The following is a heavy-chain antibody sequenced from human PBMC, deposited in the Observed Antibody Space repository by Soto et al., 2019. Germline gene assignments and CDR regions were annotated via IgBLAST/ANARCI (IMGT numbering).Heavy chain of an antibody. D-gene: IGHD2-15*01. V-gene: IGHV3-30*18. Sequence: QVPLVESGGGVVQPGRSLRLSCAASGFTFSSYGMHWVRQAPGKGLEGVAVISYDGSNKYYADSVKGPFTISRDNSNNTLHLQMNSLRAEDTAVYYCAKDRNIVVVAATLAYWGQGTLGTVAA. CDR2: ISYDGSNK. CDR3: AKDRNIVVVAATLAY. J-gene: IGHJ4*02. CDR1: GFTFSSYG.